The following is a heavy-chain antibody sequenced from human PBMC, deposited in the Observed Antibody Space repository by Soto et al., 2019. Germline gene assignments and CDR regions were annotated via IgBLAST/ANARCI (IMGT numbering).Heavy chain of an antibody. Sequence: QVQLQQWGAGLLKPSETLSLTCAVYGGSFSGYQWTWIRQTPGKGLEWIGEINDSGNINYNPSLKSRVTILVDTAKKQISLKLSSVTAADTAVYYCARGVSLWFGELSRRGGYYYYMDVWGKGTSVTVSS. CDR2: INDSGNI. D-gene: IGHD3-10*01. J-gene: IGHJ6*03. CDR1: GGSFSGYQ. V-gene: IGHV4-34*01. CDR3: ARGVSLWFGELSRRGGYYYYMDV.